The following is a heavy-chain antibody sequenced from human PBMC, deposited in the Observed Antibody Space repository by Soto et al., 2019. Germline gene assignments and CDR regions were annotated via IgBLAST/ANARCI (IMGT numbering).Heavy chain of an antibody. CDR3: AKVGGINWFDP. D-gene: IGHD1-20*01. CDR2: IYYSGST. V-gene: IGHV4-30-4*01. CDR1: GGSISSGDYY. Sequence: SETLSLTCTVSGGSISSGDYYWSWIRQPPGKGLEWIGYIYYSGSTYYNPSLKSRVTISVDTSKNQFSLKLSSVTAADTAVYYCAKVGGINWFDPWGQGTLVTVSS. J-gene: IGHJ5*02.